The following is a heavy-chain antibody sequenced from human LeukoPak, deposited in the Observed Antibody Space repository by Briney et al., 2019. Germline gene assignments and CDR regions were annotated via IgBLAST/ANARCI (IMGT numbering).Heavy chain of an antibody. CDR1: GYTYTGYY. J-gene: IGHJ4*02. Sequence: GASVKVSFKASGYTYTGYYMHWVRQAPGQGLEWMGWINPNSGGTNDAQKFQGRVTMTRDTSISTAYMELSRLRSDDTAVYYCARVSSGWFTLDYWGQGTLVTVSS. CDR2: INPNSGGT. CDR3: ARVSSGWFTLDY. D-gene: IGHD6-19*01. V-gene: IGHV1-2*02.